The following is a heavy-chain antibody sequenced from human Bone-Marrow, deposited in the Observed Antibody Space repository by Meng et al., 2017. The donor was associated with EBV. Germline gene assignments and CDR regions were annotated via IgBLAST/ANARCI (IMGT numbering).Heavy chain of an antibody. D-gene: IGHD5-24*01. CDR3: ASGVEMATIGAEYFQH. CDR2: INPSGDST. Sequence: QVQLVQSGVEVNKPGASVKVSCKASGYTFTSYYMHWVRQAPGQGLEWMGIINPSGDSTSYAQKFQGRVTMTRDTSTSTVYMELSSLRSEDTAVYHCASGVEMATIGAEYFQHWGQGTLVTVSS. V-gene: IGHV1-46*01. J-gene: IGHJ1*01. CDR1: GYTFTSYY.